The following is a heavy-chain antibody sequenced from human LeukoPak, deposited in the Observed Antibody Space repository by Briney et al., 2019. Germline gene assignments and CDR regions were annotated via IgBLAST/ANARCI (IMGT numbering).Heavy chain of an antibody. J-gene: IGHJ3*02. CDR1: RFTVNSSY. Sequence: GGSLRLSCAASRFTVNSSYMSWVRQAPGKGLEWVSVIYSGGSIYYADSVKGRFTISRDNSKNTLYLQMNSLRAEDTAVYYCARVAGDAFDIWGQGTMVTVSS. CDR3: ARVAGDAFDI. CDR2: IYSGGSI. V-gene: IGHV3-53*01.